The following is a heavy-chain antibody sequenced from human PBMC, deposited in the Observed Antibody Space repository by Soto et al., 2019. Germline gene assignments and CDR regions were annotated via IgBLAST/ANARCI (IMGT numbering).Heavy chain of an antibody. V-gene: IGHV4-4*07. CDR2: IYATGTT. J-gene: IGHJ5*02. Sequence: PSETLSLTCTVSGASISGFYWSWIRKSAGKGLEWIGRIYATGTTDYNPSLKSRVMMSVDTSKKKLYLKLRSVTAADTAVYYCVRDGTKTLRDWFDPWGQGISVTVSS. CDR1: GASISGFY. CDR3: VRDGTKTLRDWFDP. D-gene: IGHD1-1*01.